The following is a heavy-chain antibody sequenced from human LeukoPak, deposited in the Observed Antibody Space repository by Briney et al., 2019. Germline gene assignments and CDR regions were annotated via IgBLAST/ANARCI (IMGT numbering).Heavy chain of an antibody. V-gene: IGHV6-1*01. J-gene: IGHJ5*02. CDR2: TYYRSKWYN. CDR3: TIAVAGTGWFDP. CDR1: GDSVSSNSAA. D-gene: IGHD6-19*01. Sequence: SQTLSLTCAISGDSVSSNSAAWNWIRQSPSGGLEWLGRTYYRSKWYNDYAVSVKSRITINPDTSKNQFSLQLNSVTPEDTAVYYCTIAVAGTGWFDPWGQGTLVTVSS.